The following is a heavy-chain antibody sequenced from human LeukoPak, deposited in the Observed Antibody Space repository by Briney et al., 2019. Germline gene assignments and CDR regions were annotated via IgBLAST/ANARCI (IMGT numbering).Heavy chain of an antibody. CDR1: GGSFSGYY. D-gene: IGHD3-10*01. Sequence: PSETLSLTCAVYGGSFSGYYWSWIRQPPGKGLEWIGEIKHSGSTNYNPSLKSRVTISVDTSKNQFSLKLSSVTAADTAVYYCARAHPTITMVRGEKKRYYYYGMDVWGQGTTVTVSS. V-gene: IGHV4-34*01. CDR3: ARAHPTITMVRGEKKRYYYYGMDV. J-gene: IGHJ6*02. CDR2: IKHSGST.